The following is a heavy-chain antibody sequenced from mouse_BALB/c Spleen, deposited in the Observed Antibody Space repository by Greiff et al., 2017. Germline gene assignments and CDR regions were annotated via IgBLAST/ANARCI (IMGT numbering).Heavy chain of an antibody. J-gene: IGHJ2*01. Sequence: EVQLQQSGTVLARPGASVKMSCKASGYTFTSYWMHWVKQRPGQGLEWIGAIYPGNSDTSYNQKFTGKAKLTAVTSNSTAYMELSSLTNEDSAVYYCTQRGRKNLSFDYWGQGTTLTVSS. V-gene: IGHV1-5*01. CDR2: IYPGNSDT. CDR3: TQRGRKNLSFDY. D-gene: IGHD6-1*01. CDR1: GYTFTSYW.